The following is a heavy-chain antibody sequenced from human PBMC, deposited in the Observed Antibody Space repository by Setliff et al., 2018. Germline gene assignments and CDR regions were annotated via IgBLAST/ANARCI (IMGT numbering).Heavy chain of an antibody. V-gene: IGHV1-58*01. CDR2: IVVGSGNT. CDR3: ARLMSEGTVVTPRDYWYFDL. Sequence: SVKVSCKASGFTFTSSAVQWVRQARGQRLEWIGWIVVGSGNTNYAQKFQERVTITRDMSTSTAYMELSSQRSEDIDVYYCARLMSEGTVVTPRDYWYFDLWGRGTLVTVSS. D-gene: IGHD2-21*02. CDR1: GFTFTSSA. J-gene: IGHJ2*01.